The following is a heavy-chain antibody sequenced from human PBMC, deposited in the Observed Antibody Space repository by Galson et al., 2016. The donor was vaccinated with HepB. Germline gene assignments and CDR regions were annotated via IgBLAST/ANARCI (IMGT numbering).Heavy chain of an antibody. J-gene: IGHJ4*02. Sequence: SVKVSCKASGFSFIGHYMHWVRQAPGQGLEWMGWIKANSGATHYAQKFRGRVTMTRDTSIDTVYVELNTLRSGDTATYYCTRDHKWGPDFWGQGTLVTVSS. V-gene: IGHV1-2*02. CDR3: TRDHKWGPDF. CDR1: GFSFIGHY. CDR2: IKANSGAT. D-gene: IGHD7-27*01.